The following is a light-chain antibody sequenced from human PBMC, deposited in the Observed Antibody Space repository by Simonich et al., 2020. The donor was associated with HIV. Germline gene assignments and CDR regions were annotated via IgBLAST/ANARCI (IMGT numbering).Light chain of an antibody. CDR3: QSYDSSNHWV. CDR2: EDN. J-gene: IGLJ3*02. V-gene: IGLV6-57*03. CDR1: RGSIASNY. Sequence: NFMLTQPHSVSESPGKTVTISCTRSRGSIASNYMKWYQQRPGSAPPTVIYEDNQRPSGVPDRFSGSIDSSSNAASLTISGLKTEDEADYYWQSYDSSNHWVFGGGTKLTVL.